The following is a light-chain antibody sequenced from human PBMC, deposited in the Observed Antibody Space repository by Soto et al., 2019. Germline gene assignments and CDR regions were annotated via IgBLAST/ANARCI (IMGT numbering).Light chain of an antibody. CDR1: SSNIGSNY. CDR2: SNN. J-gene: IGLJ3*02. CDR3: AAWDDSLSGPWV. Sequence: QSVLTQPPSASGTPGQRVTISCSGSSSNIGSNYVYWYQQLPGTAPKLLIYSNNQRPSGVPVRFSGSKSGTSASLAISGLRSEDEADYYCAAWDDSLSGPWVFGGGTKVTVL. V-gene: IGLV1-47*02.